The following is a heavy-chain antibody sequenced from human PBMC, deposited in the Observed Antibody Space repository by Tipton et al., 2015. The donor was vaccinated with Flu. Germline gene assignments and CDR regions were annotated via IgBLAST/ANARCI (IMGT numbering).Heavy chain of an antibody. CDR1: GGSISSSSHH. CDR2: TFHSGST. J-gene: IGHJ4*02. CDR3: VSDRGWMTEDF. V-gene: IGHV4-39*07. D-gene: IGHD5-12*01. Sequence: TLSLTCTVSGGSISSSSHHWGWIRQPPGRGLEWIGCTFHSGSTYYNPSLKSRVTISLDTSKNQFSLKLSSVTAADTAVYYCVSDRGWMTEDFWGPGTLVTVSS.